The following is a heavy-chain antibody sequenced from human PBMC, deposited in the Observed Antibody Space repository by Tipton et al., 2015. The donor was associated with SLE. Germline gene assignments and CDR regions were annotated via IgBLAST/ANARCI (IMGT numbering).Heavy chain of an antibody. CDR3: ATSGYDFLSWFDP. D-gene: IGHD5-12*01. Sequence: GSLRLSCTVSGYSISSGYYWGWIRQPPGKGLEWIGSIYHSGSTNYNPSLKSRVTISVDTSKNQFSLKLSSVTAADTAVYYCATSGYDFLSWFDPWGQGTPVTISS. CDR2: IYHSGST. V-gene: IGHV4-38-2*02. CDR1: GYSISSGYY. J-gene: IGHJ5*02.